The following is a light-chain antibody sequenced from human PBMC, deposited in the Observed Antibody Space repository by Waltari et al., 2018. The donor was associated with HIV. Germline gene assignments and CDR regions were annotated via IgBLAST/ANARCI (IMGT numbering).Light chain of an antibody. V-gene: IGKV2-28*01. J-gene: IGKJ1*01. Sequence: DLEMTQSPLSLSVTPGEPASIFCRSSQSLLQDNGYNYLDWYLQKPGQSPQLLMCLACSQSAGVPDRFGGSGSGRNFTLTITRVQADDVGVDYCMQGLQTPRTFGQGAKVEIK. CDR3: MQGLQTPRT. CDR2: LAC. CDR1: QSLLQDNGYNY.